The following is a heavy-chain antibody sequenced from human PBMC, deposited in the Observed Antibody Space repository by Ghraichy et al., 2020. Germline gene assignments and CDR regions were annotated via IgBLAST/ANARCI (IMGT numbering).Heavy chain of an antibody. CDR1: GFTFSSYA. CDR3: ARDGLIGGVLRYFDWPDDY. D-gene: IGHD3-9*01. CDR2: ISYDGSNK. J-gene: IGHJ4*02. V-gene: IGHV3-30*04. Sequence: GGSLRLSCAASGFTFSSYAMHWVRQAPGKGLEWVTVISYDGSNKYYADSVKGRFTISRDNSKNTLYLQMNSLRAEDTAVYYCARDGLIGGVLRYFDWPDDYWGQGTLVTVSS.